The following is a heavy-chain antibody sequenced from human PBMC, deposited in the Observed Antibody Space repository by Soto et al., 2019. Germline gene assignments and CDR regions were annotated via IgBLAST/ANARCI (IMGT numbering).Heavy chain of an antibody. V-gene: IGHV1-69*12. CDR3: AIGCSGVSCYRADAFDI. CDR1: GGTFSSYA. J-gene: IGHJ3*02. Sequence: QVQLVQSGAEVKKPGSSVKVSCKASGGTFSSYAISWVRQAPGQGLEWMGGIIPIFGTANYAQKFQGRVTITAAESTSTAYMERSSVRSEDPAVYYCAIGCSGVSCYRADAFDIWGQGTMVAVSS. CDR2: IIPIFGTA. D-gene: IGHD2-15*01.